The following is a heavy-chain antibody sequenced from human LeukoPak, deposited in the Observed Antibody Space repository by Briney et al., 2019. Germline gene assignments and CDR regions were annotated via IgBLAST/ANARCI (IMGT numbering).Heavy chain of an antibody. J-gene: IGHJ5*02. Sequence: SSETLSLTCTVSGGSISSGGYYWSWIRQHPGKGLEWIGYIYYSGSTYYNPSLKSRVTISADTSKNQFSLKLSSVTAADTAVYYCARGGMALLRFGEFNWFDPWGQGTLVTVSS. CDR1: GGSISSGGYY. V-gene: IGHV4-31*03. D-gene: IGHD3-10*01. CDR2: IYYSGST. CDR3: ARGGMALLRFGEFNWFDP.